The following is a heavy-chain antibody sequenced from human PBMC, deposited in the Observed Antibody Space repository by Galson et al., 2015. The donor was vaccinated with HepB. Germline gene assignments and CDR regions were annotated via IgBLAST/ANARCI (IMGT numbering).Heavy chain of an antibody. J-gene: IGHJ4*02. CDR1: GFTFSVYT. CDR3: AKDSGLGGEDY. Sequence: SLRLSCAASGFTFSVYTMNWVRQAPGKGLEWVSAVRGSGTGTWYADSVKGRFTISRDDSKNTVFLQLNSLRAEDTAIYYCAKDSGLGGEDYWGQGILVTASA. CDR2: VRGSGTGT. D-gene: IGHD3-16*01. V-gene: IGHV3-23*01.